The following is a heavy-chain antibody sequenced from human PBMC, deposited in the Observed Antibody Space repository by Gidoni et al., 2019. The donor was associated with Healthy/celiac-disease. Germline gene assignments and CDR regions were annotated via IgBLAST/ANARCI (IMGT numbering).Heavy chain of an antibody. V-gene: IGHV3-9*01. J-gene: IGHJ4*02. D-gene: IGHD4-4*01. CDR1: GITFDDYA. Sequence: EVQLVESGGGLVQPGRSLRLSGAAYGITFDDYAMHWVRQAPGKGVEWVSGISWNSGSIGYADSVKGLFTISRDNAKNSLYLQMNSLRAEDTALYYCAKDIIPMTTVTTFFDYWGQGTLVTVSS. CDR2: ISWNSGSI. CDR3: AKDIIPMTTVTTFFDY.